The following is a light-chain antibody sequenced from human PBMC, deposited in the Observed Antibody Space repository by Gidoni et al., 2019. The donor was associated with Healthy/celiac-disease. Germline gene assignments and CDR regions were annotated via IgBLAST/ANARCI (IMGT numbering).Light chain of an antibody. J-gene: IGKJ1*01. CDR1: QSISSY. CDR3: QQSYSTPWT. V-gene: IGKV1-39*01. Sequence: DIQMTQSPPSLSASVGDRVTITCRASQSISSYLNWYQQKPGKAPRFSGSGSGTDFTLTISSLQPEDFATYYCQQSYSTPWTFGQGTKVEIK.